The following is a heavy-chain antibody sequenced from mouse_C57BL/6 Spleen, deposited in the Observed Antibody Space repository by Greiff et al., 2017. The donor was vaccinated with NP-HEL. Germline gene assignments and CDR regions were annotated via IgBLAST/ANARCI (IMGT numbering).Heavy chain of an antibody. J-gene: IGHJ2*01. CDR1: GFNIKDDY. CDR3: TRDYSNYFDY. CDR2: IDPENGDT. D-gene: IGHD2-5*01. Sequence: VQLQQSGAELVRPGASVKLSCTASGFNIKDDYMHWVKQRPEQGLEWIGWIDPENGDTEYASKFQGKATIPAYTSSNTAYLQLSSLTSEDTAVYYCTRDYSNYFDYWGQGTTLTVSS. V-gene: IGHV14-4*01.